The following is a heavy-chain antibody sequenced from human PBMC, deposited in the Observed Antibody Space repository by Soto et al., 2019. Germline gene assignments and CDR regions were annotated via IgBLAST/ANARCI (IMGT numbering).Heavy chain of an antibody. J-gene: IGHJ4*02. CDR2: IIPIFGTA. CDR1: GGPFSSYA. D-gene: IGHD1-26*01. CDR3: ARAPEGDGSNQYYFDY. V-gene: IGHV1-69*13. Sequence: SVKVYFKASGGPFSSYAISLVRQAPGQGLEWMGGIIPIFGTANYAQKFQGRVTITADESTSTAYMELSSLRSEDTAWYYCARAPEGDGSNQYYFDYWGQGTLVTVSS.